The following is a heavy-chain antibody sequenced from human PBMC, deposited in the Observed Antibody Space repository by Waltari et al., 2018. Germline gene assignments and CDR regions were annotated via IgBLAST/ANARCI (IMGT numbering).Heavy chain of an antibody. J-gene: IGHJ4*02. CDR1: GFTFSTYN. V-gene: IGHV3-48*04. D-gene: IGHD7-27*01. CDR3: ATRGGISNWGLDY. Sequence: EVQLVESGGGLVQSGGSLRLSCAASGFTFSTYNMNWVRQAPGKGLEWLSYISGGIGSIYYADSVKGRFTISRDNARNSLYLQMNNLRAEDTAVYYCATRGGISNWGLDYWGQGTLVTVSS. CDR2: ISGGIGSI.